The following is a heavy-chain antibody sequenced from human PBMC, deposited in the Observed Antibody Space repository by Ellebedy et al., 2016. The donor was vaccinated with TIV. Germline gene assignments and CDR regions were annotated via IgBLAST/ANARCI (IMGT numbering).Heavy chain of an antibody. CDR3: ARRSTDFAFDS. Sequence: GESLKISCVASGFTFSSYAMSWVRQAPGKGLEWVSTISYSGGNTYCAGSVKGRFTISRDNSKNTLFLQMNSLRAEDTAVYFCARRSTDFAFDSWGQGTLVTVSS. D-gene: IGHD3/OR15-3a*01. J-gene: IGHJ4*02. V-gene: IGHV3-23*01. CDR1: GFTFSSYA. CDR2: ISYSGGNT.